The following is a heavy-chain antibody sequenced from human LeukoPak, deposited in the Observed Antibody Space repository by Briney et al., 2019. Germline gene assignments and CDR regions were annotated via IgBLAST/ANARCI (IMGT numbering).Heavy chain of an antibody. Sequence: INPTSRDTNYSQKFQGRVSMTRDTSINTAYMELSRLTSDDTAVYYCARDLYSSGWTDAFDIWGQGTMVTVSS. V-gene: IGHV1-2*02. CDR3: ARDLYSSGWTDAFDI. CDR2: INPTSRDT. J-gene: IGHJ3*02. D-gene: IGHD6-19*01.